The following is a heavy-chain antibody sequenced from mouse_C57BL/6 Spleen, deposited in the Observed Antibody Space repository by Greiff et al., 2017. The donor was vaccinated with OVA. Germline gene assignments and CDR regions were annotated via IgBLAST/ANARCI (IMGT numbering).Heavy chain of an antibody. CDR3: TRGIYYDYDDYAMDY. CDR2: ISSGGDYI. D-gene: IGHD2-4*01. CDR1: GFTFSSYA. V-gene: IGHV5-9-1*02. J-gene: IGHJ4*01. Sequence: EVKVVESGAGLVKPGGSLKLSCAASGFTFSSYAMSWVRQTPEKRLEWVAYISSGGDYIYYADTVKGRFTISRDNARNTLYLQMSSLKSEDTAMYYCTRGIYYDYDDYAMDYWGQGTSVTVSS.